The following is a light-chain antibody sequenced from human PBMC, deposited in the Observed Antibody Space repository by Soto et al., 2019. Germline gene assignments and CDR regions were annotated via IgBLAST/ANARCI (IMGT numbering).Light chain of an antibody. Sequence: QSVLTQPASVSGSPGQSITISCTGTSSDVGGYKYVSWYQQHPGKAPKLIIYEVNNRPSGVSNRFSGSKSGNTASLTISGLQAEDEADYYCISYTSSSSNWVFGGGTKLTVL. CDR1: SSDVGGYKY. V-gene: IGLV2-14*01. CDR2: EVN. J-gene: IGLJ3*02. CDR3: ISYTSSSSNWV.